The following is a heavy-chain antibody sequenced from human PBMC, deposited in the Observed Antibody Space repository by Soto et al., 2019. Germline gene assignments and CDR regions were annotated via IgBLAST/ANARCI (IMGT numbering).Heavy chain of an antibody. Sequence: PSRTLSLSCAISGDSVSSNSAAWKCSIRSRSRVLEWLGRTYYRSKWYNDYAVSVKSRITINPDTSKNQFSLQLNSVTPEDTAVYYCARGKEVPIPGGMDVWGQGTTVTVSS. CDR2: TYYRSKWYN. CDR3: ARGKEVPIPGGMDV. J-gene: IGHJ6*02. D-gene: IGHD2-21*01. CDR1: GDSVSSNSAA. V-gene: IGHV6-1*01.